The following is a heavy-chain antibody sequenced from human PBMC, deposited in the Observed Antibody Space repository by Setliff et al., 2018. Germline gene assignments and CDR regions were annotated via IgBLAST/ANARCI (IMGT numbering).Heavy chain of an antibody. V-gene: IGHV1-69*13. J-gene: IGHJ4*02. D-gene: IGHD3-22*01. CDR2: IIPIFGTA. Sequence: SVKVSCKASGGTFSSYAISWVRQAPGQGLGWMGGIIPIFGTANYAQKFQGRVTITADESTSTAYMELSSLRSEDTAVYYCARYYHDSRGFSYYFDYRGQGTLVTVSS. CDR3: ARYYHDSRGFSYYFDY. CDR1: GGTFSSYA.